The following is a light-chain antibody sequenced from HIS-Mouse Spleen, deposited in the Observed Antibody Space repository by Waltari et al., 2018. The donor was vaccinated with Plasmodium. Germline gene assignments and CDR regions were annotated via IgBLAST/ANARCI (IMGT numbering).Light chain of an antibody. CDR1: SSDVGGYNY. V-gene: IGLV2-14*03. CDR3: SSYTSSSTLV. Sequence: QSALTQPASVSGSPGQSITISCTGTSSDVGGYNYVSCYQQHPGKAPKLRIYDVSNRPSGVSNRFPGSKAGNTASLTISGLQAEDEADYYCSSYTSSSTLVFGGGTKLTVL. J-gene: IGLJ2*01. CDR2: DVS.